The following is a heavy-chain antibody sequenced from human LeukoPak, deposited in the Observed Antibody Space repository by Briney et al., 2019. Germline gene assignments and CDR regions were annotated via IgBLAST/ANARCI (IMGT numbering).Heavy chain of an antibody. CDR1: GFTFSIYS. J-gene: IGHJ4*02. D-gene: IGHD6-13*01. CDR2: ISNSSSTI. V-gene: IGHV3-48*04. CDR3: ARVGSIAAAGTPDY. Sequence: GGSLRLSCAASGFTFSIYSMNWVRQAPGKGLEWVSYISNSSSTIYYADSVKGRFTISRDNAENSLYLQVNSLRAEDTAVYYCARVGSIAAAGTPDYWGQGTLVTVSS.